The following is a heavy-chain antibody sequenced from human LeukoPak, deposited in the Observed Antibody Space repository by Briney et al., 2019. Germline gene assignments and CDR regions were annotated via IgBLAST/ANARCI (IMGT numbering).Heavy chain of an antibody. D-gene: IGHD6-13*01. Sequence: GDSLKISCKGSGYSFSTYWSGWVRQMPGKGLEWMGIIYPGDSDTRYSPSFRRQVTISVDKSISTAYLQWSSLEASDTAMYYCARRISSWYFDYWGQGTLVTVSS. CDR1: GYSFSTYW. V-gene: IGHV5-51*01. J-gene: IGHJ4*02. CDR2: IYPGDSDT. CDR3: ARRISSWYFDY.